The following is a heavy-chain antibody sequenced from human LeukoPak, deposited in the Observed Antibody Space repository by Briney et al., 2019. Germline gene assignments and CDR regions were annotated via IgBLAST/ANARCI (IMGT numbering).Heavy chain of an antibody. CDR3: ARYPDYDFRSGYGDY. CDR2: IKQDGSEK. D-gene: IGHD3-3*01. Sequence: GGSLRLSCAASGFTFSSYWMSWVRQAPGKGLEWVANIKQDGSEKYYVDSVKGRFTISRDNAKNSLYLQMNSLRAEDTAVYYCARYPDYDFRSGYGDYWGQGTLVTVSS. V-gene: IGHV3-7*01. CDR1: GFTFSSYW. J-gene: IGHJ4*02.